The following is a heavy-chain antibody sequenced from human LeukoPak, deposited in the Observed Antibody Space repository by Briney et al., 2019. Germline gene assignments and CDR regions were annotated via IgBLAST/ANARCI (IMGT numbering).Heavy chain of an antibody. Sequence: SGGSLRLSCAASGFTFSSYAMHWVRQAPGKGLEYVSAISSNGGSTYYANSVKGRFTISRDNSKNTLYLQMNSLRAEDTAVYYCARERAATGFDYWGQGTLVTVSS. CDR3: ARERAATGFDY. V-gene: IGHV3-64*01. J-gene: IGHJ4*02. D-gene: IGHD6-25*01. CDR1: GFTFSSYA. CDR2: ISSNGGST.